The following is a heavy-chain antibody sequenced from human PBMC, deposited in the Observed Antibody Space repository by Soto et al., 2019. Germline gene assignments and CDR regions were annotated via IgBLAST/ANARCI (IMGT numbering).Heavy chain of an antibody. J-gene: IGHJ4*02. Sequence: QVQLVQSGAEVKKPGASVKVSCKASGYTFITYALYWVRQAPGQGLEWMGIISPRDGSTTYAHNFQGRLTMTRDTSTRTLYMELSRLRSEDTAVYYCARGGGTLDYWGQGTLVTVSS. V-gene: IGHV1-46*01. CDR1: GYTFITYA. CDR3: ARGGGTLDY. CDR2: ISPRDGST.